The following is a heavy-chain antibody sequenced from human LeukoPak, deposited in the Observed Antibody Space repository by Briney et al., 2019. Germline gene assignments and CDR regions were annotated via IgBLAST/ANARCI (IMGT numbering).Heavy chain of an antibody. V-gene: IGHV4-39*07. CDR3: ARDFRGSSSWYRGGFDY. D-gene: IGHD6-13*01. J-gene: IGHJ4*02. CDR2: IYYSGST. Sequence: SETLSLTCTVSGGSISSSSYYWGWIRQPPGKGLEWIGSIYYSGSTYYNPSLKSRVTISVDTSKNQFSPELSSVTAADTAVYYCARDFRGSSSWYRGGFDYWGQGTLVTVSS. CDR1: GGSISSSSYY.